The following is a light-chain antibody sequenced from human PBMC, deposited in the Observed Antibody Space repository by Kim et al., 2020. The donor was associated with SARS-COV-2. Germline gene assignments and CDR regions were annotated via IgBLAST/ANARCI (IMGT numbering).Light chain of an antibody. CDR3: NPRDSSGNLHGV. CDR1: SLRSYY. V-gene: IGLV3-19*01. Sequence: SSELTQDPAVSVALGQTVRITCQGDSLRSYYASWYQQKPGQAPVLVIYGKNNRPSGIPDRFSGSSSGNTASLTITGAQAEDEADYYCNPRDSSGNLHGVF. J-gene: IGLJ2*01. CDR2: GKN.